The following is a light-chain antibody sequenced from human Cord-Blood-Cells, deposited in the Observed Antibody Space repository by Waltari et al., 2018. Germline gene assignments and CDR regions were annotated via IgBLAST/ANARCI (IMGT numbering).Light chain of an antibody. J-gene: IGLJ3*02. V-gene: IGLV1-44*01. CDR3: AAWDDSLNGWV. Sequence: QSVLTQPPSASGTPGQRVTISCSGSSSNIGSNNVNWYQQLPGTAPKLLIYSNHQRPSGVPDRFSGSKSGTSASLAISGLQSEDEADYYCAAWDDSLNGWVFGGGTKLTVL. CDR2: SNH. CDR1: SSNIGSNN.